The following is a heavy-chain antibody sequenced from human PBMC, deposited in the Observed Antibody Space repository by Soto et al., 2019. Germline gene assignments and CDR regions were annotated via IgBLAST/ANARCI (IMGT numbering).Heavy chain of an antibody. CDR1: GGSFSGYY. CDR3: ARRIAARLAYYYHYGMDV. D-gene: IGHD6-6*01. V-gene: IGHV4-34*01. CDR2: INHSGST. Sequence: SETRSLTGAVYGGSFSGYYWSWIRQPPGKGLEWIGEINHSGSTNYNPSLKSRVTISVDTSKNQFSLKLSSVTAADTAVYYCARRIAARLAYYYHYGMDVWGQGTTVTVSS. J-gene: IGHJ6*02.